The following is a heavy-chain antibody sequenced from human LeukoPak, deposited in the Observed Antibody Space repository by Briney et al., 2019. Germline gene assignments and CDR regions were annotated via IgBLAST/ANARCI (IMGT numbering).Heavy chain of an antibody. D-gene: IGHD3-22*01. CDR2: IYYSGGT. V-gene: IGHV4-39*01. CDR1: GGSISSSSYF. CDR3: ATRRPNSYDSSGYSYYFDY. J-gene: IGHJ4*02. Sequence: PSETLSLTCTVSGGSISSSSYFWGWIRQPPGKGLEWIGSIYYSGGTYYNPSLKSRVTISVDTSKNQFSLKLSSVTAADTAVYYCATRRPNSYDSSGYSYYFDYWGQGTLVTVSS.